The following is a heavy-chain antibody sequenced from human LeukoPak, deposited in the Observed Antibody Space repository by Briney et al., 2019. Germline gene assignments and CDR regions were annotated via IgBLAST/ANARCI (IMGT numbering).Heavy chain of an antibody. V-gene: IGHV3-48*01. D-gene: IGHD2-15*01. J-gene: IGHJ4*02. CDR3: AKIRLEESATGY. Sequence: GGSLRLSCAASGFTFSSYSMNWVRQAPGKGLEWVSYISSSSSTIYYADSVKGRFTISRDNSRNTMYLYMSSLRAEHTAVYFCAKIRLEESATGYWGQGTPVTVSS. CDR1: GFTFSSYS. CDR2: ISSSSSTI.